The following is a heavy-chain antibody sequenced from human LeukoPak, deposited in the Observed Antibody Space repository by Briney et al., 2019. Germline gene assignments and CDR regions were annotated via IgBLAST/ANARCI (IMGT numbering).Heavy chain of an antibody. Sequence: GASVRVSCKASRYTFTGYYMHWVRQAPGQGLEWMGWINPYSGGTNYAQKFQGRVTMTRDTSISTAYMELSRLRSDDTAVYYCAREGYYYGSGSSYRSGAFDIWGQGTMVTVSS. J-gene: IGHJ3*02. CDR3: AREGYYYGSGSSYRSGAFDI. V-gene: IGHV1-2*02. D-gene: IGHD3-10*01. CDR1: RYTFTGYY. CDR2: INPYSGGT.